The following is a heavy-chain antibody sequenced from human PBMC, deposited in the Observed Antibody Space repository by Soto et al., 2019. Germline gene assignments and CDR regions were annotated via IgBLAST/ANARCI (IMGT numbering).Heavy chain of an antibody. CDR2: IYPGDSDT. J-gene: IGHJ6*02. Sequence: GESLKISCKGSGYSFTSYWIGWVRQMPGKGLEWMGIIYPGDSDTRYSPSFQGQVTISADKSISTAYLQWSSLKASDTAMYYCARFKNWDLYYYYGMDVWGQGTTVTVAS. CDR3: ARFKNWDLYYYYGMDV. CDR1: GYSFTSYW. D-gene: IGHD7-27*01. V-gene: IGHV5-51*01.